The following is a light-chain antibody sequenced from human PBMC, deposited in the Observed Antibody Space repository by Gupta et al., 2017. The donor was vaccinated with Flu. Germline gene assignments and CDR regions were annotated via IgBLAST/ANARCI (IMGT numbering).Light chain of an antibody. J-gene: IGKJ3*01. Sequence: VSLGERATINCKSSQSGKYSYDSKNYLAWYQQKPGQPPKLLIYWASTREYGVPDRFSGSGSGTDFTLTISSLQAEDVAVYYCQQYYDTQSFGPGTTVDIK. CDR3: QQYYDTQS. CDR1: QSGKYSYDSKNY. CDR2: WAS. V-gene: IGKV4-1*01.